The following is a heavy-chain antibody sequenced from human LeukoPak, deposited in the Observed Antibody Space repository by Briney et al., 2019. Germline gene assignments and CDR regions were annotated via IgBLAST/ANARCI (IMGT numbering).Heavy chain of an antibody. CDR3: AKGSSGWYNQYFQH. D-gene: IGHD6-19*01. CDR2: ISWNSGSI. Sequence: PGRSLRLSCAASGFTFDDYAMHWVRQAPGKGLEWVSGISWNSGSIGYADSVKGRFTISRDNAKNSLYLQMNSLRAEDTALYYCAKGSSGWYNQYFQHWGRGTLVTVSS. J-gene: IGHJ1*01. CDR1: GFTFDDYA. V-gene: IGHV3-9*01.